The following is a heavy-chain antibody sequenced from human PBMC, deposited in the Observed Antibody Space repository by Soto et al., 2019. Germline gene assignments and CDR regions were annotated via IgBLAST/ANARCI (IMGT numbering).Heavy chain of an antibody. Sequence: GASVKVSCKASGVTFSSYAISWVRQAPGQGLEWMGGIIPIFGTANYAQKFQGRVTITADESTSTAYMELSSLRSEDTAVYYCARVLSAMADFDYWGQGTLVTVSS. D-gene: IGHD5-18*01. CDR2: IIPIFGTA. CDR1: GVTFSSYA. J-gene: IGHJ4*02. V-gene: IGHV1-69*13. CDR3: ARVLSAMADFDY.